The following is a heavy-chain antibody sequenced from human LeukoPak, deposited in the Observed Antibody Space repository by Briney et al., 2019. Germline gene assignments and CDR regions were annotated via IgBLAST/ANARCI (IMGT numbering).Heavy chain of an antibody. D-gene: IGHD3-22*01. CDR1: GGSISSSSYY. CDR2: IYYSGST. J-gene: IGHJ4*02. V-gene: IGHV4-39*07. CDR3: ARDTSRDYYDNMGFDY. Sequence: PSETLSLTCTVSGGSISSSSYYWGWIRQPPGKGLEWIGSIYYSGSTYYNPSLKSRVTISVDTSKNQFSLKLSSVTAADTAVYYCARDTSRDYYDNMGFDYWGQGTLVTVSS.